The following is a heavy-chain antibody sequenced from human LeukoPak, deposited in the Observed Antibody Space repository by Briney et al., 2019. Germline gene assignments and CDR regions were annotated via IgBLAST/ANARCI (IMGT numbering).Heavy chain of an antibody. V-gene: IGHV4-59*01. Sequence: SETLSLTCTVSGGSISNYYWSWIRQPPGKGLEWIGYIYYSGTNNYSPSLKSRVTISVDTSKNQFSLKLSSVTAADTAVYYCARVVGSGWTGFDYWGQGTLVTVSS. CDR1: GGSISNYY. D-gene: IGHD6-19*01. J-gene: IGHJ4*02. CDR3: ARVVGSGWTGFDY. CDR2: IYYSGTN.